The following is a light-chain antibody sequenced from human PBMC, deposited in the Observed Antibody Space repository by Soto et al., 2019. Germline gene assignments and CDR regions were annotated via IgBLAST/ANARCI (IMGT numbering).Light chain of an antibody. J-gene: IGLJ3*02. CDR2: EAT. Sequence: QSVLTQPASVSGSPGQSITISCTGTSSDVGSYNLVSWYQQHPGKAPKLMIYEATQRPSGVSNRFSASKSGNTASLTISGLQAEDESDYYCCSYAGSQTWVFGGGTKLTVL. CDR3: CSYAGSQTWV. CDR1: SSDVGSYNL. V-gene: IGLV2-23*01.